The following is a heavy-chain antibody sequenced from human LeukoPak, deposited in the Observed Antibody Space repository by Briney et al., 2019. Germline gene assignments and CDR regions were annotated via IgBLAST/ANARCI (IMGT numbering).Heavy chain of an antibody. CDR1: GFTFSNAW. J-gene: IGHJ4*02. CDR3: TTDYGSGSYHYFNY. Sequence: GGSLRLSCAASGFTFSNAWMSWVRQAPGKGLEWVGRIKSKTDGGTTDCAAPVKGRFTISRDDSKDTLYLQMNSLKTEDTAVYYCTTDYGSGSYHYFNYWGQGTLVTVSS. D-gene: IGHD3-10*01. V-gene: IGHV3-15*01. CDR2: IKSKTDGGTT.